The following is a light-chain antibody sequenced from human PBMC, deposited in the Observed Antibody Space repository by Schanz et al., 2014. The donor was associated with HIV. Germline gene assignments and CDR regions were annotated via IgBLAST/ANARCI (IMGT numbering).Light chain of an antibody. CDR3: QYYGSPPWT. Sequence: TVMTQSPGTLSLSPGERATLSCRASQTVSSHFLAWYQQKPGQAPRLLIFGASNRATGFPDRFSGSASGTDFTLTISRVEPEDYAVYYCQYYGSPPWTFGQGTRVDVK. CDR1: QTVSSHF. J-gene: IGKJ1*01. CDR2: GAS. V-gene: IGKV3-20*01.